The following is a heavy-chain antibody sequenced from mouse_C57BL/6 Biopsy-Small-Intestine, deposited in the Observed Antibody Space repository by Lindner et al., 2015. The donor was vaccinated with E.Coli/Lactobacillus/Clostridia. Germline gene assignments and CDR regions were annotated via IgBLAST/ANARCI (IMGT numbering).Heavy chain of an antibody. Sequence: VQLQESGPELVKPGASVKISCKASGYSFTGYYIHWVKQSPEKSLEWIGEINPGTGDITYNQKFKAKATLTVDKSSSTAYMQLKSLTSEDSAVYYCARGGPWFAYWGQGTLVTVPA. CDR1: GYSFTGYY. V-gene: IGHV1-42*01. D-gene: IGHD1-1*02. J-gene: IGHJ3*01. CDR3: ARGGPWFAY. CDR2: INPGTGDI.